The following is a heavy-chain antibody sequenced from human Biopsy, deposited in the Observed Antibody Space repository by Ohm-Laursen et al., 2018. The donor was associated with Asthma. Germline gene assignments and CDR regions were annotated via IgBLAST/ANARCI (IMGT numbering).Heavy chain of an antibody. Sequence: SVKVSCKSLGGTFNTYVIGWVRQAPGQGLEWMGGINSVFGTTTYPRKFQDRVTITADDSTSTVYMELSSLRSEDTAVYYCARKAGSCISRTCYSLDFWGQGTLVTASS. CDR2: INSVFGTT. CDR3: ARKAGSCISRTCYSLDF. J-gene: IGHJ4*02. D-gene: IGHD2-2*01. V-gene: IGHV1-69*13. CDR1: GGTFNTYV.